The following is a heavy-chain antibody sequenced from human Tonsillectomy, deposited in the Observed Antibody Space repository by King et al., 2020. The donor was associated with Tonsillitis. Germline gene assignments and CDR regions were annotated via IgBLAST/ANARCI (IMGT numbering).Heavy chain of an antibody. V-gene: IGHV1-8*01. CDR3: ARGWPSPRGHIFAY. Sequence: VQLVESGAEMKKPGASVKVSCKASGYTFATYDINWVRQATGQGLEWMGWMNPNSGTTAYAQTFQGRVTMTSSTSESTAYMELTSLRSNDTAVYFCARGWPSPRGHIFAYWGRGTVVTVST. J-gene: IGHJ4*02. CDR2: MNPNSGTT. D-gene: IGHD3-10*01. CDR1: GYTFATYD.